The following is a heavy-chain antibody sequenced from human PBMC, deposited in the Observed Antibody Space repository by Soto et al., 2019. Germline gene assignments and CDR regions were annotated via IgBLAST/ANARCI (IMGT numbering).Heavy chain of an antibody. V-gene: IGHV3-48*04. Sequence: GSLRLSCVASGFTFSSYSMVWVRQAPGKGLEWVSYIFASSTTIYYADSVKGRFTVSRDNTQNSMFLLMNCMRAEDTAVYYCARDSDWAFDFWGQGTLVTVS. CDR1: GFTFSSYS. CDR3: ARDSDWAFDF. J-gene: IGHJ4*02. D-gene: IGHD3-9*01. CDR2: IFASSTTI.